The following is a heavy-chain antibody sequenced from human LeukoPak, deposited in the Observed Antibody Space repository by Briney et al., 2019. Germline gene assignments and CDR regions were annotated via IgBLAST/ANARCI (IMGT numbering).Heavy chain of an antibody. CDR3: ARDRAPTLADSNYYYYGMDV. CDR1: GYTFTSYY. CDR2: ITPMFGTA. J-gene: IGHJ6*02. Sequence: SVKVSCKASGYTFTSYYMHWVRQAPGQGLEWMGGITPMFGTANHAQKFQGRVTIAADESTSTAYMELSSLRSEDTAVYYCARDRAPTLADSNYYYYGMDVWGQGTTVTVSS. D-gene: IGHD6-13*01. V-gene: IGHV1-69*13.